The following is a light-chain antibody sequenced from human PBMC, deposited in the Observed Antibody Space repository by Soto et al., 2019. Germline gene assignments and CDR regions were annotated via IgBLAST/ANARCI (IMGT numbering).Light chain of an antibody. CDR2: DVR. J-gene: IGLJ2*01. CDR1: SSDIGAYDY. CDR3: SSYSGSSTLL. V-gene: IGLV2-14*03. Sequence: QSALTQPASVSGSPGQSITISCSGTSSDIGAYDYVCWYQQHPDKAPKLMIYDVRVRPSGVSVRFSGSKSGDTASLTISGLQAEDEAHYYCSSYSGSSTLLFGGGTKLTVL.